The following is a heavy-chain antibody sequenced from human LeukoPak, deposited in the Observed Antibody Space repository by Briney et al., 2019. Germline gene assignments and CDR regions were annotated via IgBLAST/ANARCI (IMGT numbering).Heavy chain of an antibody. CDR1: GISFSSYW. J-gene: IGHJ4*02. CDR2: MQQDGSEM. D-gene: IGHD5-12*01. CDR3: ARDSGHTGYDLYDY. Sequence: PGGSLRLSCATSGISFSSYWMSWVRQAPGKGLEWVANMQQDGSEMYYVDSVKGRFTISRDNAKNTLYLQMNSLRVEDTALYYCARDSGHTGYDLYDYWGQGTLVTVSS. V-gene: IGHV3-7*01.